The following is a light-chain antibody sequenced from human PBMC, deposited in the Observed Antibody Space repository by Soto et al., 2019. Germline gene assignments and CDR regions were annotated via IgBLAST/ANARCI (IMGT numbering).Light chain of an antibody. J-gene: IGKJ4*01. CDR2: AAS. CDR3: QQSYSNPPLT. CDR1: QSISSY. V-gene: IGKV1-39*01. Sequence: DIQMTQSPSSLSASVGDRVTITCRASQSISSYLNWYQQKPRKAPTFLIYAASSLQSGVTSRFSGSGSGTDFTLTISSLQPEDVATYYCQQSYSNPPLTFGGGTKVEIK.